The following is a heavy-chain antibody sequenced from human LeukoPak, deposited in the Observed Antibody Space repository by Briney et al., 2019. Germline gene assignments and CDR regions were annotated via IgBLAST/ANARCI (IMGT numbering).Heavy chain of an antibody. D-gene: IGHD2-2*01. CDR3: ARGYCSSTSCTNDY. V-gene: IGHV3-64*01. J-gene: IGHJ4*02. Sequence: GGSLSLSCVASGFSLSTYDMYWVRQAPGKGLEYVSAITSNGGTTYYANSVKGRFTISRDNSKNTLYPQMGSLRAEDMAVYYCARGYCSSTSCTNDYWGQGTLVTVSS. CDR2: ITSNGGTT. CDR1: GFSLSTYD.